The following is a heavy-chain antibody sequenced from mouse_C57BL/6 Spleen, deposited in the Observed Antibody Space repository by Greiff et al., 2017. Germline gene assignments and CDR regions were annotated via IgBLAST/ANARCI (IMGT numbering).Heavy chain of an antibody. D-gene: IGHD2-12*01. CDR3: VRELYLYYFDY. CDR1: GFTFNTYA. CDR2: IRRKSSNYAT. V-gene: IGHV10-3*01. Sequence: EVQLQESGGGLVQPKGSLKLSCAASGFTFNTYAMHWVRQAPGKGLEWVARIRRKSSNYATYYADSVKDRFTISRDYSQSMLYLQMNNLKTEDTAMYYCVRELYLYYFDYWGQGTTLTVSS. J-gene: IGHJ2*01.